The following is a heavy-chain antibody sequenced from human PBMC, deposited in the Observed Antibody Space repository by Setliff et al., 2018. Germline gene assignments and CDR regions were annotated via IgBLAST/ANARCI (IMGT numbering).Heavy chain of an antibody. CDR3: ARHPIGDAYCGGDCSDY. CDR2: LYYSGST. CDR1: GGFINNGDYN. D-gene: IGHD2-21*01. Sequence: SETLSLTCTVSGGFINNGDYNWGWVRQPPGEGLECVGSLYYSGSTYYNPSLKSRVTISVDTSKNQFSLKLSSVTAADTAVYYCARHPIGDAYCGGDCSDYWGQGTLVTVSS. J-gene: IGHJ4*02. V-gene: IGHV4-39*01.